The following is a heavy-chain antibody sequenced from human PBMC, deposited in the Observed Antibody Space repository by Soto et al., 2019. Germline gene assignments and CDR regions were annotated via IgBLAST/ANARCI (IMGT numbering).Heavy chain of an antibody. CDR2: ISYDGGNE. CDR3: ARDRSGSHEIDDSLDI. D-gene: IGHD1-26*01. V-gene: IGHV3-30-3*01. J-gene: IGHJ3*02. CDR1: RFSFSTYA. Sequence: QVQLVESGGGVFQPGRSLRLSCAASRFSFSTYAIHWVRQAPGKGLDWVAGISYDGGNEYYAYSVKGRFTISRDTSKSTLYLKMNSLGPDDTAVYYCARDRSGSHEIDDSLDIWGRGTMVTVSS.